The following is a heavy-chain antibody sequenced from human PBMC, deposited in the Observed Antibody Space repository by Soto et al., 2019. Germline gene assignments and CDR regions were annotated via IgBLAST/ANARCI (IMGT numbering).Heavy chain of an antibody. CDR1: GYTLTELS. J-gene: IGHJ3*02. CDR3: ATATTVTTFDAFDI. V-gene: IGHV1-24*01. CDR2: FDPEDGET. Sequence: ASVTVSCTVSGYTLTELSMHWVRQAPGKGLEWMGGFDPEDGETIYAQKFQGRVTMTEDTSTDTAYMELSSLRSEDTAVYYCATATTVTTFDAFDIWGQGTMVTVSS. D-gene: IGHD4-17*01.